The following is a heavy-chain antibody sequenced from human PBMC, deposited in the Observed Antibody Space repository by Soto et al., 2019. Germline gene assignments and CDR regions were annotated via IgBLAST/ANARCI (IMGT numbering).Heavy chain of an antibody. V-gene: IGHV4-59*01. Sequence: QVQLQESGPGLVKPSETLSLTCTVSGGSISSYYWSWIRQPPGKGLGWIGYIYYSGSTNYNPSLDRRVTIPVETSKNQFTVKLSSVAAADTAVYYCARWSGGAVAAIDYWGQGTLVTVSS. J-gene: IGHJ4*02. D-gene: IGHD3-3*01. CDR2: IYYSGST. CDR1: GGSISSYY. CDR3: ARWSGGAVAAIDY.